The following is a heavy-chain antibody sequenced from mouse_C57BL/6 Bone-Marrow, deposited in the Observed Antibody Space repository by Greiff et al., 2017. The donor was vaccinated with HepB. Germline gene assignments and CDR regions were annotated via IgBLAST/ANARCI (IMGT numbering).Heavy chain of an antibody. CDR2: INPSSGYT. D-gene: IGHD1-2*01. V-gene: IGHV1-4*01. CDR1: GYTFTSYT. Sequence: QVQLQQSGAELARPGASVKMSCKASGYTFTSYTMHWVNQRPGQGLEWIGYINPSSGYTKYNQKFKDKATLTADKSSSTAYMQLSSLTSEDSAVYCCARPRRWYFDVWGTGTTVTVSS. CDR3: ARPRRWYFDV. J-gene: IGHJ1*03.